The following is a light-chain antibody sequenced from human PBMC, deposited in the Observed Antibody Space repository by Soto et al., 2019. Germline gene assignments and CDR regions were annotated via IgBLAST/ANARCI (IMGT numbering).Light chain of an antibody. CDR1: SGHSSYI. V-gene: IGLV4-60*03. Sequence: QLVLTQSSSASASLGSSVKLTCTLSSGHSSYIIAWHQQQPGKAPRYLMKLEGSGSYNKGSGVPDRFSGSSSGADRYLTISNLQSEDEADYYCCSYTSFSTYVFGTGTKLTVL. J-gene: IGLJ1*01. CDR2: LEGSGSY. CDR3: CSYTSFSTYV.